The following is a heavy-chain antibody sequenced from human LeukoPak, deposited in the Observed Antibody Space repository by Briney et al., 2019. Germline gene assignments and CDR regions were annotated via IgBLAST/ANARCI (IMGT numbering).Heavy chain of an antibody. CDR1: GYTFGTHW. J-gene: IGHJ3*02. D-gene: IGHD6-19*01. V-gene: IGHV1-2*02. Sequence: ASVKVSCKPSGYTFGTHWMHWVRQAPGQGLEWMGWINPNSGGTNHAQKFQGRVTMTRDTSISTAYMELSRLRSDDTAVYYCASWRYSSGRDGAFDIWGQGTMVTVSS. CDR3: ASWRYSSGRDGAFDI. CDR2: INPNSGGT.